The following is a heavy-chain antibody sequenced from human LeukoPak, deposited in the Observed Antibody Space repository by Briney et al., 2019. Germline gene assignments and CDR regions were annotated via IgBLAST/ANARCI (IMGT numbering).Heavy chain of an antibody. Sequence: PGGSLTLSCAASGFTFNKYAMIWVRQAPGKGLEGVSTNRGSGDNTYCAVSVTGRFTIYRDNSKNTLYLQMNSLRAEDTAVYYCANVFDYWGQGILVTVSS. CDR2: NRGSGDNT. CDR3: ANVFDY. J-gene: IGHJ4*02. V-gene: IGHV3-23*01. CDR1: GFTFNKYA.